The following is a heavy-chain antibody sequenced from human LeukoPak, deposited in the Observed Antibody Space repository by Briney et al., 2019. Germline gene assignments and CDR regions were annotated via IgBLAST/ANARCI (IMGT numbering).Heavy chain of an antibody. CDR2: IYYSGST. CDR3: ARVTGYMIEDYFDY. D-gene: IGHD3-22*01. J-gene: IGHJ4*02. V-gene: IGHV4-59*01. CDR1: GGSISSYY. Sequence: SETLSLTCTVSGGSISSYYWSWIRQPPGKGLEWIGYIYYSGSTNYKPSLKSRVTISVETSKNQFSLRLRSVTAADTAVYYCARVTGYMIEDYFDYWGQGTLVTVSS.